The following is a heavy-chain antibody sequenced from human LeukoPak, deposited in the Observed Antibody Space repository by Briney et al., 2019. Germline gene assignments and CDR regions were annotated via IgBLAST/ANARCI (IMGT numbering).Heavy chain of an antibody. J-gene: IGHJ5*02. CDR2: IIPIFSTA. CDR3: ATVQEDYDVLTGYINWFDR. V-gene: IGHV1-69*13. Sequence: SVRLSSKPSGGTSTNYTFTCGRQTPGQGLEWMVGIIPIFSTATYTQKFQGRVTITADESTSKAYMELSSLRSEDTAVYYCATVQEDYDVLTGYINWFDRWGQGTLVTVSS. CDR1: GGTSTNYT. D-gene: IGHD3-9*01.